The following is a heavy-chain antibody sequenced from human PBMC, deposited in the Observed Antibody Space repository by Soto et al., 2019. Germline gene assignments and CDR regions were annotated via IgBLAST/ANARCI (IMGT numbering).Heavy chain of an antibody. J-gene: IGHJ6*02. Sequence: SETLSLTCTVSSGSISSTSYYWAWIRQPPGKGREWIGAIYYDGTTYYTESLKSRVSISVDTSKNQFSLKVNSVTAADTAVYFCARQGRNTKIVLVKHYAADFWGQGTAGTVSS. V-gene: IGHV4-39*01. CDR3: ARQGRNTKIVLVKHYAADF. D-gene: IGHD3-22*01. CDR1: SGSISSTSYY. CDR2: IYYDGTT.